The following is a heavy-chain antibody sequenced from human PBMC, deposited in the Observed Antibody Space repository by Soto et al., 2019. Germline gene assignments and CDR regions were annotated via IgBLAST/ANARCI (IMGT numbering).Heavy chain of an antibody. D-gene: IGHD2-15*01. J-gene: IGHJ5*02. Sequence: SETLSLTCDISGDSVSSNSAAWNWIRQSPSRGLEWLGRTYYRSKWYNDYAVSVRGRITINPDTSKNQFSLQLKSVTPDDTAVYYCARGRAGGRGDCLDPCGQGTQVTVSS. CDR2: TYYRSKWYN. CDR1: GDSVSSNSAA. CDR3: ARGRAGGRGDCLDP. V-gene: IGHV6-1*01.